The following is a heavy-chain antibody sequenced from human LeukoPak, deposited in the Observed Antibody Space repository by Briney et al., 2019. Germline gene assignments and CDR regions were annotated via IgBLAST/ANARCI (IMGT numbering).Heavy chain of an antibody. CDR2: INPNSGGT. CDR3: ARDLNCSSTSCYAWYNWFDP. D-gene: IGHD2-2*01. V-gene: IGHV1-2*02. J-gene: IGHJ5*02. Sequence: ASVKVSCKASGYSFTGRYMHWVRQAPGQGLEWMGWINPNSGGTNYAQKFQGRVTMTRDTSISTAYMELSRLRSDDTAVYYCARDLNCSSTSCYAWYNWFDPWGQGTLVTVSS. CDR1: GYSFTGRY.